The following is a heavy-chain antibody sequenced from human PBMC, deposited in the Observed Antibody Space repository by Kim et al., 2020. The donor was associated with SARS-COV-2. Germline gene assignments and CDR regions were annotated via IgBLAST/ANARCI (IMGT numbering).Heavy chain of an antibody. CDR1: GFTFSSYW. V-gene: IGHV3-7*01. CDR3: ARVIPSEIPRSSGWYLTIHYYYYGMDV. Sequence: GGSLRLSCAASGFTFSSYWMSWVRQAPGKGLEWVANIKQDGSEKYYVDSVKGRFTISRDNAKNSLYLQMNSLRAEDTAVYYCARVIPSEIPRSSGWYLTIHYYYYGMDVWGQGTTVTVSS. J-gene: IGHJ6*02. CDR2: IKQDGSEK. D-gene: IGHD6-19*01.